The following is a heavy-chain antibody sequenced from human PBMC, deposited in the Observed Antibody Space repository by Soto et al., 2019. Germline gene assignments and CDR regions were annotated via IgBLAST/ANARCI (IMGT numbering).Heavy chain of an antibody. J-gene: IGHJ5*02. Sequence: QLLLQESVPGLVKPSETLSLTCTVSGGSILDSTYYWAWIRQSPGKGLEWIGTIFYSGGTFYTPSLKSRVTMSVDTSNNQFSLKLSSVTAADTAVYYCARQASGYYYGWFDPWGQGTLVTVSS. CDR1: GGSILDSTYY. CDR3: ARQASGYYYGWFDP. D-gene: IGHD3-22*01. V-gene: IGHV4-39*01. CDR2: IFYSGGT.